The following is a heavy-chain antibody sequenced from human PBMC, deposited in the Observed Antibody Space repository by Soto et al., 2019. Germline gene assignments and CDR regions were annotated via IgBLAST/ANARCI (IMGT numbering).Heavy chain of an antibody. D-gene: IGHD3-16*02. V-gene: IGHV1-3*01. CDR1: GYTFTSYA. CDR2: INAGNGNT. J-gene: IGHJ5*02. CDR3: ARAEETFGGVIVIAWWFDP. Sequence: QVQLVPSGAEVKKPGASVKVSCKASGYTFTSYAMHWVRQAPGQRLEWMGWINAGNGNTKYSQKFQGRVTITRDTSASTAYMELSSLRSEDTAVYYCARAEETFGGVIVIAWWFDPWGQGTLVTVSS.